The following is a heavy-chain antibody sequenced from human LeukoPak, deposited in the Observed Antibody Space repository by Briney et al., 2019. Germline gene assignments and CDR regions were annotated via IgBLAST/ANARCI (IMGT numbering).Heavy chain of an antibody. CDR3: ARVPVNIWENWFDP. J-gene: IGHJ5*02. V-gene: IGHV4-39*07. D-gene: IGHD1-26*01. CDR2: IYYSGST. Sequence: PSETLSLTCTVSGGSISSSRDYWAWLRQPPGKGLEWIANIYYSGSTCYSPSLKSRVTISVDTSKNQFSMKLTSMTAADTAVYYCARVPVNIWENWFDPWGQGTLVTVSS. CDR1: GGSISSSRDY.